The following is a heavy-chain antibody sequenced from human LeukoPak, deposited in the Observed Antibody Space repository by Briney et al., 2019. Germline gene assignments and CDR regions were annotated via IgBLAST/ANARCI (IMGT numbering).Heavy chain of an antibody. CDR3: ARDFGDILTGYQKFDY. D-gene: IGHD3-9*01. CDR1: GFTFSNYE. V-gene: IGHV3-48*03. J-gene: IGHJ4*02. Sequence: GGSLRLSCAASGFTFSNYEMNWVRQAPGKGLEWVSYISSSGYTIYYADSVKGRFTISRDNAKNSLYLQMNSLRAEDTAVYYCARDFGDILTGYQKFDYWGQGTLVTVSS. CDR2: ISSSGYTI.